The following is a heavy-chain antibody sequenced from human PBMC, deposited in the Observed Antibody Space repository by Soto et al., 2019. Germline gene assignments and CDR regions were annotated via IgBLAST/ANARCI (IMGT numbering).Heavy chain of an antibody. V-gene: IGHV4-34*01. D-gene: IGHD3-9*01. Sequence: SETLSLTCAVYGGYFSGYYWSWIRQTPGKGLEWIGEINHSGSTNYNPSPKSRVTISVDTSKNQFSLKLSSVTAADTAVYYCARVLRPRNYDIWTGRSQDAFDIWGQGTMVTVSS. CDR3: ARVLRPRNYDIWTGRSQDAFDI. CDR1: GGYFSGYY. CDR2: INHSGST. J-gene: IGHJ3*02.